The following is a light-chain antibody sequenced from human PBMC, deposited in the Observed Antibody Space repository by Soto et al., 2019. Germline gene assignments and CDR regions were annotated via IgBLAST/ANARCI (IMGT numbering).Light chain of an antibody. CDR3: QQSDTFPAT. J-gene: IGKJ4*01. CDR2: AAS. CDR1: QGIRSW. V-gene: IGKV1D-12*01. Sequence: DIQMTQSPSSVSASVGDRVTITCRASQGIRSWLAWYQQIPGKAPKLLISAASSLQSAVPSRFSGSGSGTDFTLTISSLQPDDFATYYCQQSDTFPATFGGGTKVEIK.